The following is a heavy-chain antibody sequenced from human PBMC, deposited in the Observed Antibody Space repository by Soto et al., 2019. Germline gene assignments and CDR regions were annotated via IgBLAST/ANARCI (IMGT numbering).Heavy chain of an antibody. CDR3: ARGSADYYDSSGYFLLAY. Sequence: ASVKVSCKASGYTFTSYGISWVRQAPGQGLEWMGWISAYNGNTNYAQKLQGRVTMTTDTSTSTAYMELRSLRSDDTAVYYCARGSADYYDSSGYFLLAYWGQGALVTVSS. D-gene: IGHD3-22*01. CDR1: GYTFTSYG. J-gene: IGHJ4*02. CDR2: ISAYNGNT. V-gene: IGHV1-18*01.